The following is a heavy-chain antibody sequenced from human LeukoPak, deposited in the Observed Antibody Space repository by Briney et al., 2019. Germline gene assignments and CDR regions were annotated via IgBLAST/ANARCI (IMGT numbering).Heavy chain of an antibody. J-gene: IGHJ6*03. CDR1: GGTFSSYA. Sequence: SVKVSCKASGGTFSSYAISWVRQAPGQGLEWMGRIIPIVDIANYAQKFQGRVTITADKSTSTAYMELSSLRSEDTAVYYCARQLLSWRGDYYYQYYMDVWGKGTTVTVSS. CDR2: IIPIVDIA. V-gene: IGHV1-69*04. CDR3: ARQLLSWRGDYYYQYYMDV. D-gene: IGHD2-2*01.